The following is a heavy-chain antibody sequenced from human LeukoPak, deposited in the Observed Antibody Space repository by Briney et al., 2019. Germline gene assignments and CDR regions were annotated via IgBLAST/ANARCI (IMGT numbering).Heavy chain of an antibody. J-gene: IGHJ6*03. CDR3: ARARLGSRTGFGYYYYMDV. CDR1: GGSISSYY. CDR2: IYYSGST. D-gene: IGHD1-26*01. V-gene: IGHV4-59*01. Sequence: PSETLSLTCTVSGGSISSYYWSWIRQPPGKGLEWIGYIYYSGSTNYNPSLKSRVTISVDTSKNQFSLKLSSVTAADTAVYYCARARLGSRTGFGYYYYMDVWGKGTTVTVSS.